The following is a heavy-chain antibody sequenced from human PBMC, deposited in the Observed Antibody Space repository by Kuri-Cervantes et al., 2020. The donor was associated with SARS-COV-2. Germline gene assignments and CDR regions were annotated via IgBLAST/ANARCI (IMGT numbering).Heavy chain of an antibody. V-gene: IGHV3-11*01. CDR1: GFTFSDYY. CDR3: ARVTTPLYYYYYMDV. D-gene: IGHD4-11*01. Sequence: GESLKISCAASGFTFSDYYMSWIRQAPGKGLEWVSYISSSGSTIYYADSVKGRFTISRDNAKNSLYLQMNSLRAEDTALYYCARVTTPLYYYYYMDVWGKGTTVTVSS. J-gene: IGHJ6*03. CDR2: ISSSGSTI.